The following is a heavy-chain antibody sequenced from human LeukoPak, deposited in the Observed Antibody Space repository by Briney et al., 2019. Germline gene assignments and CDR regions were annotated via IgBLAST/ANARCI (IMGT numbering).Heavy chain of an antibody. CDR2: INHSGST. D-gene: IGHD6-19*01. V-gene: IGHV4-34*01. CDR1: GGSFSGYY. J-gene: IGHJ4*02. Sequence: SETLSLTCAVYGGSFSGYYWSWIRQPPGKGLEWIGEINHSGSTNYNPSLKSRVTISVDTSKNQFSLKLSSVTAADTAVYYCARGVAVAGSSLDYWGQGTLVTVSS. CDR3: ARGVAVAGSSLDY.